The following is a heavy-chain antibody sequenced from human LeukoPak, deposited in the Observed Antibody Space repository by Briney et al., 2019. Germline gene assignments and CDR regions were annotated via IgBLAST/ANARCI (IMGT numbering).Heavy chain of an antibody. V-gene: IGHV3-30*02. Sequence: GGSLRLSCAASGFTFSSYGMHWVRQAPGKGLEWVAFIRYDGSNKYYADSVEGRFTISRDNSKNTLYLQMNSLRAEDTAVYYCARGRMGARCFQHWGQGTLVTVSS. CDR2: IRYDGSNK. CDR3: ARGRMGARCFQH. J-gene: IGHJ1*01. D-gene: IGHD1-26*01. CDR1: GFTFSSYG.